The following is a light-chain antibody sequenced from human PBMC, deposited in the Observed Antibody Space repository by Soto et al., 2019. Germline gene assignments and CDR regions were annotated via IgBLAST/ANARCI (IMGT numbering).Light chain of an antibody. V-gene: IGLV2-14*03. CDR1: RSDIGAYNF. CDR2: DVN. J-gene: IGLJ2*01. CDR3: TSWTTSTTMI. Sequence: QSALTQPASVSGSPGQSITISCTGTRSDIGAYNFVSWYQQHPGEVPKLILYDVNVRPSGVSNRFSGSKSGNTASLTISGLQAEDEAYYYCTSWTTSTTMIFGGGIKLTVL.